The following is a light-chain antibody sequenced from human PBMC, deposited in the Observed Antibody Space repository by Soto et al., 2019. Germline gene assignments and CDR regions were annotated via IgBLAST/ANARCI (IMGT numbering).Light chain of an antibody. CDR2: EVI. J-gene: IGLJ1*01. V-gene: IGLV2-23*02. CDR3: CSYACGYACYV. Sequence: QSALTQPASVSGSPGQSITISCTGTSSDIGIYNLVSWYQQHPGKAPKLMIYEVIKRPAGVFNRFSGSKTGITASLTMSGVQAVSESDYYCCSYACGYACYVVGPGTKLT. CDR1: SSDIGIYNL.